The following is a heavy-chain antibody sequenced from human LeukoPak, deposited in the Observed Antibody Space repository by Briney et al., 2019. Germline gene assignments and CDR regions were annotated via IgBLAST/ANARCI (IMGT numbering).Heavy chain of an antibody. D-gene: IGHD1-14*01. J-gene: IGHJ4*02. CDR2: IYSGGST. V-gene: IGHV3-53*01. Sequence: GGSLRLSCAASGFTFSSYAMHWVRQAPGKGLEWVSGIYSGGSTYYADSVKGRFTISRDNSKNTLYLQMNSLRAEDTAVYYCARAGRVYYFDYWGQGTLVTVSS. CDR1: GFTFSSYA. CDR3: ARAGRVYYFDY.